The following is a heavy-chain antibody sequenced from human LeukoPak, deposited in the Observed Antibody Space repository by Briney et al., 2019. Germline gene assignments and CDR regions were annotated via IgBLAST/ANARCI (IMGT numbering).Heavy chain of an antibody. CDR3: ARGRRRSSGWSFDY. J-gene: IGHJ4*02. V-gene: IGHV4-34*01. CDR2: INHSGST. Sequence: PSETLSLTCAVYGGSFSGYYWSWIRQPPGKGLEWIGVINHSGSTNYNPSLKSRVTISGDTSKNQFSLNLSSVTAADTAVYYCARGRRRSSGWSFDYWGQGTLVTVSS. D-gene: IGHD6-19*01. CDR1: GGSFSGYY.